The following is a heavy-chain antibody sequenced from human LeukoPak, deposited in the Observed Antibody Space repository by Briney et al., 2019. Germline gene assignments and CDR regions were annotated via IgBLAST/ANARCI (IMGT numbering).Heavy chain of an antibody. CDR3: ARVNINNWHSCDY. CDR1: GDSTNTYF. V-gene: IGHV4-59*12. J-gene: IGHJ4*02. CDR2: IYYTGTT. Sequence: SETLSLTCTMSGDSTNTYFWSWIRQPPGKGLEWIGYIYYTGTTNYNPSLKSRVTISVDTSKNQFSLRLSSVTAADTAVYYCARVNINNWHSCDYWGQGTLVTVSS. D-gene: IGHD1-1*01.